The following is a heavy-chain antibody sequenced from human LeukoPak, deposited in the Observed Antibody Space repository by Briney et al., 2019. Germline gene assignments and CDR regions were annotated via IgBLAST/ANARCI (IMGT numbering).Heavy chain of an antibody. J-gene: IGHJ4*02. V-gene: IGHV1-2*02. CDR3: AKEKNYDILTGYRNYFDY. Sequence: ASVKVSCKASGYTFTGYYMHWVRQAPGQGLEWVGWINPNSGGTNYAQKFQGRVTMTRDTSISTAYMELSRLRSDDTAVYYCAKEKNYDILTGYRNYFDYWGQGTLVTVSS. CDR1: GYTFTGYY. CDR2: INPNSGGT. D-gene: IGHD3-9*01.